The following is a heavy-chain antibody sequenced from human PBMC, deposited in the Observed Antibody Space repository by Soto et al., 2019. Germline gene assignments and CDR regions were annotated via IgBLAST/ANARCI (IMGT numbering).Heavy chain of an antibody. D-gene: IGHD2-2*02. CDR1: GFTFSSYS. Sequence: GGSLRLSCAASGFTFSSYSMNWVRQAPGKGLEWVSSISSSSSYIYYADSVKGRFTISRDNAKNSLYLQMNSLRAEDTAVYYCAREGGCSSTSCYIAYYYMDVWGRGATVTVSS. CDR2: ISSSSSYI. V-gene: IGHV3-21*01. CDR3: AREGGCSSTSCYIAYYYMDV. J-gene: IGHJ6*03.